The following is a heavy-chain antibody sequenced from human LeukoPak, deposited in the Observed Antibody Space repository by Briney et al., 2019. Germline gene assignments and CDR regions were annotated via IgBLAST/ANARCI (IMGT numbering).Heavy chain of an antibody. CDR1: GYTFTGYY. Sequence: GASVKVSCKASGYTFTGYYMHWVRQAPGQGLEWMGWKNPNSGNTGYAQKFQGRVTMTRNTSISTAYMELSSLRSEDTAVYYCARGILWFGDDVWGKGTTVTISS. CDR2: KNPNSGNT. J-gene: IGHJ6*04. D-gene: IGHD3-10*01. V-gene: IGHV1-8*02. CDR3: ARGILWFGDDV.